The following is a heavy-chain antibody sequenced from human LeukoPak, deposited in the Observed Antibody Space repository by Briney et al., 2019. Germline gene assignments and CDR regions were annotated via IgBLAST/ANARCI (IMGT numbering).Heavy chain of an antibody. J-gene: IGHJ3*01. V-gene: IGHV4-39*01. D-gene: IGHD5-18*01. CDR1: GGSIISTTYY. CDR3: AKSVTIQSRPFDV. Sequence: PSETLSLTCTVSGGSIISTTYYWGWIRQPPGKGLEWIGSIYYSGSTYYNPSLKSRVTISVDTSQNQFSLRLSSVTAADTAVYYCAKSVTIQSRPFDVWGQGTMVTVSS. CDR2: IYYSGST.